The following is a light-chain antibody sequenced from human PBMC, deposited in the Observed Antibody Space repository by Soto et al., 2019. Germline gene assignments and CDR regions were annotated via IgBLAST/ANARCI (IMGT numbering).Light chain of an antibody. J-gene: IGKJ4*01. CDR2: DAS. CDR3: QQFNNYPRT. CDR1: QSVSSY. V-gene: IGKV3-11*01. Sequence: EIVLTQSPATLSLSPGERATLSCRASQSVSSYLAWYQQKPGQAPRLLIYDASNRATGIPARFSGSGSGTDFTLTISSLEPEDFATYYCQQFNNYPRTFGGGTKVDIK.